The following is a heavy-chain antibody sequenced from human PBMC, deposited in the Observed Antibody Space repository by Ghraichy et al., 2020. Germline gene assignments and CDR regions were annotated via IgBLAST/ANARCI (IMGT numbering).Heavy chain of an antibody. CDR3: ARNEGDGHKYGKYFLDY. D-gene: IGHD5-24*01. Sequence: GGSLRLSCAASGFTFSDYGMHWVRQAPGKGLEWVAFIQYEGRQRHLADSVGGRFSISRDDSKNTMYLELNSLRPEDTAIYYCARNEGDGHKYGKYFLDYWGKGTLVIVSS. CDR1: GFTFSDYG. V-gene: IGHV3-30*02. CDR2: IQYEGRQR. J-gene: IGHJ4*02.